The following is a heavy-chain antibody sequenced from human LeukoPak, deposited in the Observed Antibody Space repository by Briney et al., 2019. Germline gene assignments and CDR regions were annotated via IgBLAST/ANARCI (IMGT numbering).Heavy chain of an antibody. D-gene: IGHD6-13*01. CDR2: ISSSSSYI. CDR1: GFTFSRYS. Sequence: GGSLRLSCAASGFTFSRYSMNWVRQAPGKGLEWVSSISSSSSYIYYADSVKGRFTISRDNAKNSLYLQMNSLRAEDTAVYYCARDGWAAAGPLIYYFDYWGQGTLVTVSS. CDR3: ARDGWAAAGPLIYYFDY. V-gene: IGHV3-21*01. J-gene: IGHJ4*02.